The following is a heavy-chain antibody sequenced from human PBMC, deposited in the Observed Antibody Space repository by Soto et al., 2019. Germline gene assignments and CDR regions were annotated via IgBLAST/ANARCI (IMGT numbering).Heavy chain of an antibody. J-gene: IGHJ4*02. Sequence: QVQLVQSGAEVKKPGASVRVSCKASGYTCTSYGITWVRQAPGQGLEWMGWISVYNGNTNYAQRLQGRVTMTTDTSTTTAYMELRSLRSDDTAVYYCARGQKLFQDGRFDYWGQGTLVTVSS. CDR1: GYTCTSYG. CDR3: ARGQKLFQDGRFDY. V-gene: IGHV1-18*01. D-gene: IGHD1-1*01. CDR2: ISVYNGNT.